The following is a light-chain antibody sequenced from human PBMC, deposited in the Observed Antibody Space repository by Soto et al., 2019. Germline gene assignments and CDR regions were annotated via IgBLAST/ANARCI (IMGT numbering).Light chain of an antibody. J-gene: IGKJ1*01. V-gene: IGKV3-15*01. Sequence: EIVMTQSPATLSVSPGEGATLSCRASLTVSRNVAWYQQKPGQAPRLLIYGASTRPTGVPARFSGSGSGTEFTLTISSLQSDDFAVYFCQHYNVWPPVRTFGQGTKVEI. CDR2: GAS. CDR1: LTVSRN. CDR3: QHYNVWPPVRT.